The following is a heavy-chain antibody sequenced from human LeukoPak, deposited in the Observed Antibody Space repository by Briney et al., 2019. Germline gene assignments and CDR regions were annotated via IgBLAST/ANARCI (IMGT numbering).Heavy chain of an antibody. CDR1: GFTFSNSG. CDR3: AKDGPAGYYGSGSYYDY. CDR2: LRYDGSSK. D-gene: IGHD3-10*01. J-gene: IGHJ4*02. Sequence: GGSLRLSCAASGFTFSNSGMHWVRQAPGKGLEWVSFLRYDGSSKFYTDSVQGRFTISRDNSKNTLYLQMNSLRGDDTAVYYCAKDGPAGYYGSGSYYDYWGQGTLVTVS. V-gene: IGHV3-30*02.